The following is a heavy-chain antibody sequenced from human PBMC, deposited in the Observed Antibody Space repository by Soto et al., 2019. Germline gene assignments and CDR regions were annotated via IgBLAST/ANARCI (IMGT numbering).Heavy chain of an antibody. Sequence: SETLSLTCAAYGGSFSGYYWSWIRQPPGKGLEWIGEINHSGSTNYNPSLKSRVTISVDTTKNQFSLKQSSVTAADTAVYYCARGLNTFFGVVILYYNWFDSWGQGTLVTVSS. J-gene: IGHJ5*01. V-gene: IGHV4-34*01. CDR1: GGSFSGYY. D-gene: IGHD3-3*01. CDR3: ARGLNTFFGVVILYYNWFDS. CDR2: INHSGST.